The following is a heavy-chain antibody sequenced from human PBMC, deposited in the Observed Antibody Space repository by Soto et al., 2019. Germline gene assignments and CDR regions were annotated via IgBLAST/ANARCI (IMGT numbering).Heavy chain of an antibody. D-gene: IGHD2-15*01. CDR3: ARDREYCSGGSCYGGYYYGMDV. Sequence: EVQLVESGGGLVQPGGALRLSCAASGFTFSSYEMNWVRQAPGKGLEWVSYISSSGSTIYYADSVKGRFTISRDNAKNSLYLQMNSLRAEDTAVSYCARDREYCSGGSCYGGYYYGMDVWGQGTTVTVSS. J-gene: IGHJ6*02. CDR1: GFTFSSYE. CDR2: ISSSGSTI. V-gene: IGHV3-48*03.